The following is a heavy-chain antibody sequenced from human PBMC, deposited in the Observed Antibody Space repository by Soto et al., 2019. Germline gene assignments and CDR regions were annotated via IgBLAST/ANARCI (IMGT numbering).Heavy chain of an antibody. CDR3: AREPLRAVAGPRFAH. J-gene: IGHJ5*02. V-gene: IGHV3-30-3*01. CDR1: GFTFSSYA. D-gene: IGHD6-19*01. CDR2: ISFDGSNR. Sequence: GGSLRLSCAASGFTFSSYAMHWVRQAPGKGLEWVTVISFDGSNRYYADSVKGRYTISRDNSKNTLYLEVNSLRGEDTAVYYCAREPLRAVAGPRFAHWGQGTRVTVSS.